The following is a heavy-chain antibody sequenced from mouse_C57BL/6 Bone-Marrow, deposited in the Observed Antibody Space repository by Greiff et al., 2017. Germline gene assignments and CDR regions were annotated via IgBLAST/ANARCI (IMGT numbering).Heavy chain of an antibody. Sequence: EVQLVESGGGLVKPGGSLKLSCAASGFTFSSYAMSWVRQTPEERLEWVATISDGGSYTYYPDNVKGRFTISRDNAKNNLYLQMSHLKSEDTAMYYCAREGHYYGSSSPAWFAYWGQGTLVTVSA. D-gene: IGHD1-1*01. CDR3: AREGHYYGSSSPAWFAY. V-gene: IGHV5-4*01. CDR2: ISDGGSYT. J-gene: IGHJ3*01. CDR1: GFTFSSYA.